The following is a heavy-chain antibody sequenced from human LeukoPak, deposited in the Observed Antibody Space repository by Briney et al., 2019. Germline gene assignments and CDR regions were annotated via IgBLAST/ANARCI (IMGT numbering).Heavy chain of an antibody. CDR1: GFTFSSYG. CDR2: ISGSGGST. J-gene: IGHJ6*03. D-gene: IGHD3-10*01. CDR3: ARDFTGRSPMVRGVITPSYYYYYMDV. Sequence: GGSLRLSCAASGFTFSSYGMSWVRQAPGKGLEWVSAISGSGGSTYYADSVKGRFTISRDNAKNSLYLQMNSLRAEDTAVYYCARDFTGRSPMVRGVITPSYYYYYMDVWGKGTTVTISS. V-gene: IGHV3-23*01.